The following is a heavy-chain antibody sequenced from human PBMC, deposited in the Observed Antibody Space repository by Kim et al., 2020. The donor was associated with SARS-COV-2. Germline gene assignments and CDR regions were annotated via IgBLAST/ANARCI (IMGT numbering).Heavy chain of an antibody. CDR3: ARIAGYDMYYFDY. D-gene: IGHD3-22*01. J-gene: IGHJ4*02. Sequence: YNPSIKSRVSVSLDRSQDTFSLNLTSVTAKDTAVYYCARIAGYDMYYFDYWGRGTLVTVSS. V-gene: IGHV4-31*02.